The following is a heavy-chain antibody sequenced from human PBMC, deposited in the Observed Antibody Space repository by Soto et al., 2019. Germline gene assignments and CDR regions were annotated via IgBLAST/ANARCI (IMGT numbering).Heavy chain of an antibody. V-gene: IGHV1-3*01. Sequence: ASVKVSCKASGYTFTSYAMHWVRQAPGQRLEWMGWINAGNGNTKYSQKFQGRVTITRDTSASTAYMELSSLRSEDTAVYYCARDLQLTRFYYYYYYMDVWGKGTTVTVSS. J-gene: IGHJ6*03. D-gene: IGHD6-13*01. CDR2: INAGNGNT. CDR1: GYTFTSYA. CDR3: ARDLQLTRFYYYYYYMDV.